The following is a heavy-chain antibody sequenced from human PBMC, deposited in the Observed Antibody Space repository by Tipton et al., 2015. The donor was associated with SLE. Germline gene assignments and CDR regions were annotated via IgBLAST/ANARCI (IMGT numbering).Heavy chain of an antibody. CDR3: ASLRTEYYYGSRADY. V-gene: IGHV4-39*07. CDR2: INHSGST. CDR1: GGSISSSSYY. D-gene: IGHD3-10*01. Sequence: TLSLTCIVSGGSISSSSYYWGWIRQPPGKGLEWIGEINHSGSTNYDPSLKSRVTISVDTSKNQFSLKLSSVTAADTAVYYCASLRTEYYYGSRADYWGQGTLVTVSS. J-gene: IGHJ4*02.